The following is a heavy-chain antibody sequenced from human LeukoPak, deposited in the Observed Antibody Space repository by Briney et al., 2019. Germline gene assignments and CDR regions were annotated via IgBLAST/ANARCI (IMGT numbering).Heavy chain of an antibody. CDR2: INAGNGNT. Sequence: ASVKVSCKASGHTFTSYVIHWVRQAPGQRLEWMGWINAGNGNTKYSQKFQGRVTITRDTSASTAYMELSNLRSEDTAVYYCARGHMYYDYVWGSYRSVNFDYWGQGTLVTVSS. CDR3: ARGHMYYDYVWGSYRSVNFDY. CDR1: GHTFTSYV. J-gene: IGHJ4*02. D-gene: IGHD3-16*02. V-gene: IGHV1-3*01.